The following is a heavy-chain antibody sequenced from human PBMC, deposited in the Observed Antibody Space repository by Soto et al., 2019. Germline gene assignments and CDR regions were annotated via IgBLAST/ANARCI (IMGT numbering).Heavy chain of an antibody. CDR3: ARVAVDIVATTLNWFDP. D-gene: IGHD5-12*01. Sequence: QVQLVQSGAEVKKPGASVKVSCKASGYTFTSYGISWVRQAPGQGLEWMGWISAYNGNTNYAQKLQGRVTMTTDPSTSKAYMELRSLRSDDTAVYYCARVAVDIVATTLNWFDPWGQGTLVTVSS. V-gene: IGHV1-18*04. CDR1: GYTFTSYG. J-gene: IGHJ5*02. CDR2: ISAYNGNT.